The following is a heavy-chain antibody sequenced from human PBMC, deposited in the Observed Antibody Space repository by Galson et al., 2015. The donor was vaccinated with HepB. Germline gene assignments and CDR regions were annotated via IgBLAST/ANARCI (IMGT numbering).Heavy chain of an antibody. D-gene: IGHD3-22*01. CDR1: GFSFSSYW. J-gene: IGHJ4*02. CDR2: TNSDGSTT. CDR3: TRDAVYYDSSGYYDC. V-gene: IGHV3-74*01. Sequence: SLRLSCAASGFSFSSYWIHWVRQAPGKGLEWVSRTNSDGSTTIYADSVKGRFTISRDNANNTLYLQMNSLRVVDTAVYYCTRDAVYYDSSGYYDCWGQGTLVTVSS.